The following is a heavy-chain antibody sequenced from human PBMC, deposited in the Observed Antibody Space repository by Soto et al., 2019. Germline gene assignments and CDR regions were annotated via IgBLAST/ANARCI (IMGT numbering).Heavy chain of an antibody. V-gene: IGHV3-74*01. CDR2: INSDGSST. CDR1: GFTFSSYW. D-gene: IGHD5-12*01. Sequence: GGSLRLSCAASGFTFSSYWMHWVRQAPGKGLVWVSRINSDGSSTSYADSVKGRFTISRDNAKNTLYLQMNSLRAEDTAVYYCAREMATILDAFDIWGQGTMVTVSS. CDR3: AREMATILDAFDI. J-gene: IGHJ3*02.